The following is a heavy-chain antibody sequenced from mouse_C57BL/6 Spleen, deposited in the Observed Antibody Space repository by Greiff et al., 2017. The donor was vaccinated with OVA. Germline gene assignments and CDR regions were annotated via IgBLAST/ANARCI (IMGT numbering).Heavy chain of an antibody. V-gene: IGHV2-5*01. CDR1: GFSLTSYG. J-gene: IGHJ1*03. CDR3: AKNCYGSSYGYFDV. D-gene: IGHD1-1*01. Sequence: VQLQQSGPGLVQPSQSLSITCTVSGFSLTSYGVHWVRQSPGKGLEWLGVIWRGGSTDYNAAFMSRLSITKDNSKSQVFFKMNSLQADDTAIYYCAKNCYGSSYGYFDVWGTGTTVTVSS. CDR2: IWRGGST.